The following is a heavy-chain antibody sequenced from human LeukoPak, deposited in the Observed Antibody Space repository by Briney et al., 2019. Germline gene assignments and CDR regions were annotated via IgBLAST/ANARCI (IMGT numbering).Heavy chain of an antibody. Sequence: PGGSLRLSCATSGFTFSSYGMHWVRQAPGKGLEWVAVIWYDGSNKYYADSVKGRFTISRDNSRNTLYLQMNSLRAEDTAVYYCARSNSYGLQGGDYWGHGTLVTVSS. J-gene: IGHJ4*01. CDR2: IWYDGSNK. CDR1: GFTFSSYG. CDR3: ARSNSYGLQGGDY. V-gene: IGHV3-33*08. D-gene: IGHD5-18*01.